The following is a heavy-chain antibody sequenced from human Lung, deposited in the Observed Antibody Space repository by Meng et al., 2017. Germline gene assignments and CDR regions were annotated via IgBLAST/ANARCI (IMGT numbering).Heavy chain of an antibody. CDR2: IIDSGST. J-gene: IGHJ4*02. Sequence: QVHLQVWGGGLLNHLETLSLTWTVYGRAFSGYYWSWVRQPPGKGLGWIGEIIDSGSTNYNPSLKSRVTISVDTSKNQFSLRVTSVTAADRAVYYCVRRTYSSGWYFDYWGQGTLVTVSS. V-gene: IGHV4-34*02. CDR3: VRRTYSSGWYFDY. D-gene: IGHD6-19*01. CDR1: GRAFSGYY.